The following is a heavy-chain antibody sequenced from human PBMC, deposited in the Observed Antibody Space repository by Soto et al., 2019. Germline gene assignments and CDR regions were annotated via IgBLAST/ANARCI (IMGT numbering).Heavy chain of an antibody. V-gene: IGHV3-7*01. J-gene: IGHJ4*02. D-gene: IGHD4-4*01. CDR3: ARDHYRAGDY. CDR2: INQDGSEK. CDR1: TFTFSNYW. Sequence: GESLKISCAASTFTFSNYWWSWVRQAPGKGLEWVANINQDGSEKYYVDSVKGRFTISRDNAKNSVYLQMNSLRAEDTAVYYCARDHYRAGDYWGQGTLVTVSS.